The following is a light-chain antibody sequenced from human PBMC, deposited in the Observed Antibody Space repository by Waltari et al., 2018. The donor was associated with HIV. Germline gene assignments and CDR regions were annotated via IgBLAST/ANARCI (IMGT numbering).Light chain of an antibody. CDR1: HSIASN. J-gene: IGKJ5*01. V-gene: IGKV3-15*01. CDR2: GAS. CDR3: QQYNNWPIT. Sequence: EIVMTQSTAPLSVTQGERATVSCRASHSIASNLAWYQQKPGKAPRLLIHGASNRATGIPARFSGSGSGTEFTLTISSLQSEDFAVYYCQQYNNWPITFGQGTRLEIK.